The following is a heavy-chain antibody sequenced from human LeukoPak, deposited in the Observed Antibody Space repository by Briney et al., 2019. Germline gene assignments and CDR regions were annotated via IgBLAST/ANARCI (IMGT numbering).Heavy chain of an antibody. CDR3: ARVGRPLEGTTGLADY. V-gene: IGHV4-34*01. CDR1: GGSFIDYY. CDR2: INHSGST. Sequence: PSETLSLTCAVYGGSFIDYYWSWIRQPPGKGLEWIGEINHSGSTNYNPSLESRVIISVDTSKNQFPLKLSSVTAADTAVYYCARVGRPLEGTTGLADYWGQGTLVTVSS. J-gene: IGHJ4*02. D-gene: IGHD4-11*01.